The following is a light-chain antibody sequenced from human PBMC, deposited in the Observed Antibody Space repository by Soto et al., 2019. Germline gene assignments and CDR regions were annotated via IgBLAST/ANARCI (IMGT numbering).Light chain of an antibody. J-gene: IGKJ5*01. CDR3: QQYDSSPIT. CDR2: AAS. V-gene: IGKV1D-16*01. CDR1: QDITRW. Sequence: DIQMPQSPSSLSASVGDRVAISCRASQDITRWLAWYQQKPGKAPKSLIYAASSLHTGVPSRFSGSGSGTEFTLTIRNLQPEDFATYYCQQYDSSPITFGQGTRLEI.